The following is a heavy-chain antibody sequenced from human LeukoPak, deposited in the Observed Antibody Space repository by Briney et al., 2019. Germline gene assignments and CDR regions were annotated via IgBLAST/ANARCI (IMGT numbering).Heavy chain of an antibody. Sequence: SETLSLTCAVYGGSFSGYYWSWIRQPPGKGLEWIGEINHSGSTNYNPSLKSRLTMSPDMSNNEISLKLTSVTAADTAVYYCATGLGVFDYWGRGILVTVSS. V-gene: IGHV4-34*01. CDR2: INHSGST. J-gene: IGHJ4*02. D-gene: IGHD1-14*01. CDR3: ATGLGVFDY. CDR1: GGSFSGYY.